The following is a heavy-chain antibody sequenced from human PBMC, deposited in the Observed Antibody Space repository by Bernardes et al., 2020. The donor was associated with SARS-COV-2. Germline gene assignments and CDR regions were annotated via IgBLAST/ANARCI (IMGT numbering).Heavy chain of an antibody. CDR1: GYSFTSYW. Sequence: GESLQISCKGSGYSFTSYWIGWVRQMPGKGLEWMGIIYPGDSDTRYSPSFQGQVTISADKSISTAYLQWSSLKASDTAMYYCARKTVYYYGSGSYSWGMDVGGQGTTGTVSS. CDR3: ARKTVYYYGSGSYSWGMDV. V-gene: IGHV5-51*01. J-gene: IGHJ6*02. D-gene: IGHD3-10*01. CDR2: IYPGDSDT.